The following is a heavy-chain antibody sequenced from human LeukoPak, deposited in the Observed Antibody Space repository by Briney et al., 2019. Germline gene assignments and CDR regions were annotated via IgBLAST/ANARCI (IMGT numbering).Heavy chain of an antibody. Sequence: TGGSLRLSCAASGFIFNYYSMNWVRQAPGKGLEWVSYISSSSSSIYYADSVKGRFTISRDNSKNTVYLQMNSLTAEDTAVYYCARPDYGSGTYFEHWGQGTLVTVSS. J-gene: IGHJ4*02. CDR3: ARPDYGSGTYFEH. V-gene: IGHV3-48*01. CDR2: ISSSSSSI. D-gene: IGHD3-10*01. CDR1: GFIFNYYS.